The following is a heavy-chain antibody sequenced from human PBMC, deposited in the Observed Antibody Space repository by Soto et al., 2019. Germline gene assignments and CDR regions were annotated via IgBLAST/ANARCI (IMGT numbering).Heavy chain of an antibody. CDR3: AREYYYGAGSYPFNWFDP. CDR1: GASISSGSIGSGGYY. V-gene: IGHV4-31*03. D-gene: IGHD3-10*01. J-gene: IGHJ5*02. CDR2: TSYNGNA. Sequence: QVQLQESGPGLVKASQTLSLTCTVSGASISSGSIGSGGYYWSWIRQHPGKGLEWVGYTSYNGNAYYNLSLKSRVTISVDTSKKQFSLKLSSVTAADTAVYYCAREYYYGAGSYPFNWFDPWGQGTLVTVSS.